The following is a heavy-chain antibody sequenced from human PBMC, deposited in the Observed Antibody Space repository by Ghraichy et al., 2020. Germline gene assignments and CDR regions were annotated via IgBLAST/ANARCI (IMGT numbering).Heavy chain of an antibody. J-gene: IGHJ3*02. CDR3: ARELKYSRSQSDAFDI. Sequence: GGSLRLSCAAPGITFSDNWVHWVRQAPGRGLVWVSRINSDGSRPSYADSVKGRFTISRDNAKNTLFLQMNSLRAEDTAVYYCARELKYSRSQSDAFDIWGQGTMVTVSS. CDR1: GITFSDNW. D-gene: IGHD6-6*01. V-gene: IGHV3-74*01. CDR2: INSDGSRP.